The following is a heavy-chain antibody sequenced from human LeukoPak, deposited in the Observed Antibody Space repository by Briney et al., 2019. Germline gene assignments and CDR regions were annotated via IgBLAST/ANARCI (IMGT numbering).Heavy chain of an antibody. CDR1: GGSISSSSYY. D-gene: IGHD2-8*01. CDR2: IYYSGST. V-gene: IGHV4-39*07. Sequence: SETLSLTCTVSGGSISSSSYYWGWIRQPPGKGLEWIGSIYYSGSTYYNPSLKSRVTISVDTSKNQFSLKLSSVTAADTAVYYCASVWGWQTAYWWYWGQGTLVTVSS. CDR3: ASVWGWQTAYWWY. J-gene: IGHJ4*02.